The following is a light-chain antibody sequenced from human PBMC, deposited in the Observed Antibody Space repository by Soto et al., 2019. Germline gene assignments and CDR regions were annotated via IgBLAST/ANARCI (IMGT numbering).Light chain of an antibody. CDR2: DVT. J-gene: IGLJ1*01. CDR1: GSDVGGYDY. V-gene: IGLV2-11*01. CDR3: CSYAGTYTFV. Sequence: QSALTQPRSVSGSPGQSVTISCTGTGSDVGGYDYVSWYLQLPGRAPKLIIYDVTQRPSGVPDRFSGSKSGNTASLTISGLQAEDEADYYCCSYAGTYTFVFGSGTKVTVL.